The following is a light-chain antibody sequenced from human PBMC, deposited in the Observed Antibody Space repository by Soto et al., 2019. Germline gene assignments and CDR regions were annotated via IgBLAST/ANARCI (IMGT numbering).Light chain of an antibody. V-gene: IGKV3-20*01. CDR2: GAS. CDR3: QQYGSSPLGYT. J-gene: IGKJ2*01. CDR1: QSVSSSY. Sequence: EIVLTQSPGTLSLSPGERATLSCRASQSVSSSYLAWYQQKPGQAPRLLIYGASSRATGIPDRFSGSGSGTDFTLTISRLEPEDFAVYYFQQYGSSPLGYTFGQGTKLEIK.